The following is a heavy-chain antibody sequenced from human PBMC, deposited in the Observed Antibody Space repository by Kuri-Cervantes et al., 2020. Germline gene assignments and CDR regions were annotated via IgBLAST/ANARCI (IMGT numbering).Heavy chain of an antibody. CDR1: GFTFSDYH. CDR3: ATDLVATIFDY. D-gene: IGHD5-12*01. V-gene: IGHV3-21*03. Sequence: GESLKISCAISGFTFSDYHMSWVRQTPGKGLEWVSSISSSGDYIYYADSVKGRFTISRDNAKNSLYLQMNYLRVEDTAVYYCATDLVATIFDYWGQGTLVTVSS. J-gene: IGHJ4*02. CDR2: ISSSGDYI.